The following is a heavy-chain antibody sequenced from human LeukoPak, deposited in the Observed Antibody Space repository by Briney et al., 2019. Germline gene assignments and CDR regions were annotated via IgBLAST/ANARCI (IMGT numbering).Heavy chain of an antibody. CDR2: ISSSVITI. CDR3: AKIPPQNTVTTWLDY. D-gene: IGHD4-17*01. CDR1: GFTFSSYE. J-gene: IGHJ4*02. V-gene: IGHV3-48*03. Sequence: GGSLRLSCAASGFTFSSYEMNWVRQAPGKGLEWVSYISSSVITIYYADSVKGRFTISRDNSKNTLYLQMNSLRAEDTAVYYCAKIPPQNTVTTWLDYWGQGTLVTVSS.